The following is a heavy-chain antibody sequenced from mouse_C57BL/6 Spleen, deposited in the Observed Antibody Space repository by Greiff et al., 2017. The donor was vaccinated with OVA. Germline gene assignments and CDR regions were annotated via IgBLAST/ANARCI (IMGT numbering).Heavy chain of an antibody. J-gene: IGHJ3*01. CDR3: AGEDWDGAWFAY. CDR2: ISSGSSTI. Sequence: EVHLVESGGGLVKPGGSLKLSCAASGFTFSDYGMHWVRQAPEKGLEWVAYISSGSSTIYYADTVKGRFTISRDNAKNTLFLQMTSLRSEDTAMYYCAGEDWDGAWFAYWGQGTLVTVSA. CDR1: GFTFSDYG. V-gene: IGHV5-17*01. D-gene: IGHD4-1*01.